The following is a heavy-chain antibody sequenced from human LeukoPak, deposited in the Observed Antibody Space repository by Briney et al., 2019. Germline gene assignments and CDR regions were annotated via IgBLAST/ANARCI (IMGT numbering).Heavy chain of an antibody. D-gene: IGHD1-26*01. Sequence: PSETLSLTCTVSGGSISSYYWSWIRQPPGKGLERIGYIYYSGSTNYDPSLKSRVTISVDTSKNRFSLKLSSVTAADTAVYYCARDKLGATYFDYWGQGTPVTVSS. CDR2: IYYSGST. CDR1: GGSISSYY. V-gene: IGHV4-59*01. J-gene: IGHJ4*02. CDR3: ARDKLGATYFDY.